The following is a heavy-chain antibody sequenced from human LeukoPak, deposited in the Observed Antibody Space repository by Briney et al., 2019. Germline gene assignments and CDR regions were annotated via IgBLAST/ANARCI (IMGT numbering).Heavy chain of an antibody. CDR3: ARDGGLLPDT. CDR1: GFPFSTYS. V-gene: IGHV3-74*01. D-gene: IGHD2-21*02. J-gene: IGHJ4*02. CDR2: ISPDGSSR. Sequence: PGGSLRLSCAASGFPFSTYSMHWVRQPPGKGLMRIPRISPDGSSRSYADSVKGRFIISRDNAKNTLSLQMTSLSADDTAVFYCARDGGLLPDTWGKGTLVIVS.